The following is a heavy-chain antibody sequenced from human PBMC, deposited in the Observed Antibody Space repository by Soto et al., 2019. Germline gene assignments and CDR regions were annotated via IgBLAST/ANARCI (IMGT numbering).Heavy chain of an antibody. CDR3: AKELVAVAGSDY. CDR1: GFTFSSYA. Sequence: EVQLLESGGGLVQPGGSLRLSCAASGFTFSSYAMTWVRQAPGRGLEWVSTISGSAVTTYYADSVKGRFTISRDNPKNTVFLQMNSLRAEDTAVYYCAKELVAVAGSDYWGQGTLVTVSS. J-gene: IGHJ4*02. V-gene: IGHV3-23*01. D-gene: IGHD6-19*01. CDR2: ISGSAVTT.